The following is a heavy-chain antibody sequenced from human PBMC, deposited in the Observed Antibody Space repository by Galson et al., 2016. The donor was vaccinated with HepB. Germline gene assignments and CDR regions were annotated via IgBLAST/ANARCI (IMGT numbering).Heavy chain of an antibody. Sequence: SLRLSCAASGFDFGGHAMHWVRQAPGRGLEWVSVISYHGNDKFYVDSVRGRFTVSRANSRDILYLQMSSLRPEDTAVYYCARGPGIQRWLLFDYWGQGARVTVSS. J-gene: IGHJ4*02. D-gene: IGHD5-18*01. CDR3: ARGPGIQRWLLFDY. CDR1: GFDFGGHA. CDR2: ISYHGNDK. V-gene: IGHV3-30*15.